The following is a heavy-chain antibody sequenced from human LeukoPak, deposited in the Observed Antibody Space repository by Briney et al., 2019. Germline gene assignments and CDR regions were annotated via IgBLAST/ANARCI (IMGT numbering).Heavy chain of an antibody. Sequence: PSETLSLTCAVYGGSFSGYYWSWIRQPPGKGLEWIGEINHSGSTNYNSSLKSRVTISVDTSKNQFSLKLSSVTAADTAVYYCARRNWYSKRPPDYWGQGTLVTVSS. CDR1: GGSFSGYY. V-gene: IGHV4-34*01. J-gene: IGHJ4*02. CDR3: ARRNWYSKRPPDY. D-gene: IGHD6-13*01. CDR2: INHSGST.